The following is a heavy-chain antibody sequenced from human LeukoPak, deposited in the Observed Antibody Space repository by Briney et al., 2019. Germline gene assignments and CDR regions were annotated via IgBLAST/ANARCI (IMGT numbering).Heavy chain of an antibody. D-gene: IGHD3-22*01. CDR3: ARARYYYDSSGYDKYYFDY. J-gene: IGHJ4*02. CDR1: GGSISGYY. Sequence: SETLSLTCTVSGGSISGYYWSWIRQPPGKGLGWIGYIYYSGSTNYNPSLKSRVTISVDTSKNQFSLKLSSVTAADTAVYYCARARYYYDSSGYDKYYFDYWGQGTLVTVSS. V-gene: IGHV4-59*01. CDR2: IYYSGST.